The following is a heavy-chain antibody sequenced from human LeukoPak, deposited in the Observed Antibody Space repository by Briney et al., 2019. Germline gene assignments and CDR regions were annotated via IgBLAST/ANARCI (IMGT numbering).Heavy chain of an antibody. Sequence: GGSLRLSCAASGFVFSSYGIHWVRQAPGKGLEWVSFIRFDGTTQYYADSVKGRLTISRETSKLIVHLVMTSLRPENTAVYYCSKEPNYDSRGYSNGGRGTLVTV. V-gene: IGHV3-30*02. CDR3: SKEPNYDSRGYSN. CDR2: IRFDGTTQ. CDR1: GFVFSSYG. J-gene: IGHJ4*02. D-gene: IGHD3-22*01.